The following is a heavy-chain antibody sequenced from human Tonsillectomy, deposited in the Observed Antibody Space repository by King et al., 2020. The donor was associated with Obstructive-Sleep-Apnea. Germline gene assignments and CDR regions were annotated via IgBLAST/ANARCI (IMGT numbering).Heavy chain of an antibody. CDR1: GGSISSGGYY. J-gene: IGHJ5*02. CDR3: AGDDGGDGSGSYHWFDP. D-gene: IGHD3-10*01. CDR2: IYYSGST. V-gene: IGHV4-31*03. Sequence: VQLQESGPGLVKPSQTLSLTCTVSGGSISSGGYYWSWIRQHPGKGLEWIGYIYYSGSTYYNPSLKSRVTISVDTSKNQFSLMLSSLTAADTAVYYCAGDDGGDGSGSYHWFDPWGQGTLVTVSS.